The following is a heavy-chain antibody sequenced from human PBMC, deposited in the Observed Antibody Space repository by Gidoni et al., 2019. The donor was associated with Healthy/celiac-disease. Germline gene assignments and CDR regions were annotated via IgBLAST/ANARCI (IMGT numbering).Heavy chain of an antibody. J-gene: IGHJ4*02. CDR1: GYTFTSYD. V-gene: IGHV7-4-1*02. CDR3: ARDQEGSGWYDGLDY. CDR2: LNTNTVNP. Sequence: QVQLVQSGSVLKKPGASVKVSCQASGYTFTSYDMNWVRQDPGQGLEWMGWLNTNTVNPTYAQCFTGRFVVSLDTSVSTAYLQISSLKAEDTAVYDCARDQEGSGWYDGLDYWGQGTLVTVSA. D-gene: IGHD6-19*01.